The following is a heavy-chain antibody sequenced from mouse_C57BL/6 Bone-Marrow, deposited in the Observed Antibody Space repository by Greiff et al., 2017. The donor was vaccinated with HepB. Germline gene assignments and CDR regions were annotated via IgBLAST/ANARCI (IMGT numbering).Heavy chain of an antibody. J-gene: IGHJ1*03. D-gene: IGHD1-1*01. CDR1: GFTFSDAW. CDR3: TRDYGSSHWYFDV. Sequence: EVKLMESGGGLVQPGGSMKLSCAASGFTFSDAWMDWVRQSPEKGLEWVAEIRNKANNHATYYAESVKGRFTISRDDSKSSVYLQMNSLRAEDTGIYYCTRDYGSSHWYFDVWGTGTTVTVSS. CDR2: IRNKANNHAT. V-gene: IGHV6-6*01.